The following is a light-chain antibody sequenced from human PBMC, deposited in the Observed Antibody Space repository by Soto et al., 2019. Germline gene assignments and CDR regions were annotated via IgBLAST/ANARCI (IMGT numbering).Light chain of an antibody. J-gene: IGKJ1*01. CDR1: QSISDR. CDR3: QHYGYLWT. CDR2: DAS. Sequence: DIQMTQSPPTLPASVGDRVTIACRASQSISDRVAWYQQKPGGAPRVLIIDASTLESGVPSRFSGSGYGTEFSLTINNLQPDDFATYYCQHYGYLWTFGQGTKVEI. V-gene: IGKV1-5*01.